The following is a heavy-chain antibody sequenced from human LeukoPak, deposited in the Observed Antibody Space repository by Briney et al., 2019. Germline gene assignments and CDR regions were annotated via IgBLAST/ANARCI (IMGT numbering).Heavy chain of an antibody. CDR3: AKVIGYAESGYLTSAVDY. Sequence: GRSLRLSCAASGFRFADYAMHWVRQAPGKGLEWVSGISWNTNNIGYADSVKGRFTISRDNTKNSLYLQMNSLRAEDTALYYCAKVIGYAESGYLTSAVDYWGQGTLVTVSS. CDR1: GFRFADYA. V-gene: IGHV3-9*01. CDR2: ISWNTNNI. D-gene: IGHD3-22*01. J-gene: IGHJ4*02.